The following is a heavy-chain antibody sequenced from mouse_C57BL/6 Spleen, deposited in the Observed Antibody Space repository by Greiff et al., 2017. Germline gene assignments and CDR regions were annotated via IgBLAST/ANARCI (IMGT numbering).Heavy chain of an antibody. CDR2: IYPRSGNT. CDR1: GYTFTSYG. V-gene: IGHV1-81*01. J-gene: IGHJ1*03. CDR3: ARSRYGYVSYWYFDV. D-gene: IGHD2-2*01. Sequence: VQLQQSGAELARPGASVKLSCKASGYTFTSYGISWVKQRTGQGLEWIGEIYPRSGNTYYNEKFKGKATLTADKSSSTAYMELRSLTSEDSEVYFCARSRYGYVSYWYFDVWGTGTTVTVSS.